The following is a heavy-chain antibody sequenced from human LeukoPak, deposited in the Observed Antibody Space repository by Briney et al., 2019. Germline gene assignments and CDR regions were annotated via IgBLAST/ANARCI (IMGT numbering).Heavy chain of an antibody. D-gene: IGHD4-23*01. J-gene: IGHJ4*02. CDR1: GFSFSSSP. V-gene: IGHV3-23*01. Sequence: GGSLRLSCAASGFSFSSSPMSWVRQTPGKALEWVSGISSSGGGTPYADSVKGRFTISRDNSRNTLYLQMNSLRVEDTAVYYCAKKNSGLHPFDFWGQGTLVTVSS. CDR2: ISSSGGGT. CDR3: AKKNSGLHPFDF.